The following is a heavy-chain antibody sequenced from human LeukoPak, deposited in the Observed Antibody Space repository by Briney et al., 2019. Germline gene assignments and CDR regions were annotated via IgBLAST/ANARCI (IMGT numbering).Heavy chain of an antibody. CDR3: AKPLEGDSSSWYNAFDI. CDR2: IHSGGST. D-gene: IGHD6-13*01. Sequence: GGSLRLSCAASGFTVSSNYMSWVRQAPGKGLEWVSVIHSGGSTYHADSVKGRFIISRDNSKNTLYLQMNSLRAEDTAVYYCAKPLEGDSSSWYNAFDIWGQGTMVTVSS. CDR1: GFTVSSNY. V-gene: IGHV3-66*02. J-gene: IGHJ3*02.